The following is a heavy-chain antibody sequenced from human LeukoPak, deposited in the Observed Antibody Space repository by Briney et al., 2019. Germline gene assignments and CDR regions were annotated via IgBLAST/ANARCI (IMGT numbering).Heavy chain of an antibody. Sequence: PGGSLTLSCAASGFHFTTYWMGWPRQAPGGGLEWVANIKQDGSEKYCVDSVEGRFTIPRDNAKSSLSLQMNSLRAEDTAVYYCARPLMYYYGSETYFWFDPWGQGTLVTVSS. CDR1: GFHFTTYW. CDR2: IKQDGSEK. V-gene: IGHV3-7*01. J-gene: IGHJ5*02. D-gene: IGHD3-10*01. CDR3: ARPLMYYYGSETYFWFDP.